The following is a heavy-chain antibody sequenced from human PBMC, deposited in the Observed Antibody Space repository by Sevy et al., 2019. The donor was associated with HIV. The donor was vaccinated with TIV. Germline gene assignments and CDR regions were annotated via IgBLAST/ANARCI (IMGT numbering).Heavy chain of an antibody. CDR1: GFTVSSNY. D-gene: IGHD3-10*01. V-gene: IGHV3-66*01. CDR3: ARDSRITMVRGVRTYYYGMDV. CDR2: IYSGGST. Sequence: GGSLRLSCAASGFTVSSNYMSWVRQAPGKGLEWVSVIYSGGSTYYADTVKGRFTISRDNSKNTLYLQMNSLRAEDTGVYYCARDSRITMVRGVRTYYYGMDVWGQGTTVTVSS. J-gene: IGHJ6*02.